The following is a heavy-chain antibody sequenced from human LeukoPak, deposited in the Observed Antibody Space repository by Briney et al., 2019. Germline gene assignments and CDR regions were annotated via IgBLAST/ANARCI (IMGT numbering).Heavy chain of an antibody. CDR1: GFTFSSYG. CDR2: IKSRTDGGTT. CDR3: TTAPAAYTFDY. V-gene: IGHV3-15*01. Sequence: GGSLRLSCAASGFTFSSYGMHWVRQAPGKGLEWVGRIKSRTDGGTTEYAAPVKGRFSISRDDSENTLYLQMNSLKTEDTAVYYCTTAPAAYTFDYWGQGTLVTVSS. D-gene: IGHD2-2*01. J-gene: IGHJ4*02.